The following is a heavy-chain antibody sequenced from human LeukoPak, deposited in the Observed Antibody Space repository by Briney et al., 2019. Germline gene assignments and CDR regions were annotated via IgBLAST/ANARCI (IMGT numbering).Heavy chain of an antibody. CDR3: NYDFWSGNDY. V-gene: IGHV3-30*14. CDR2: ISYDGSNK. CDR1: GFTFSSYA. D-gene: IGHD3-3*01. J-gene: IGHJ4*02. Sequence: SGGSLRLSCAASGFTFSSYAMHWVRQAPGKGLEWVAVISYDGSNKYYADSVKGRFTISRDNSKNTLYLQMNSLRAEDTAVYYCNYDFWSGNDYWGQGTLVTVSS.